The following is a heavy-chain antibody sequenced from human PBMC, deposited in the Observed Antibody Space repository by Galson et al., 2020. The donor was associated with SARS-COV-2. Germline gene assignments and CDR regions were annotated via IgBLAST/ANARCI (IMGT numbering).Heavy chain of an antibody. CDR1: GGSFIGYY. J-gene: IGHJ6*02. Sequence: SETLSLTCAVYGGSFIGYYWSWIRQSPGKGLEWIGDITHMGTSDYNPSLKSRVSISLDTSKNQFSLRLISVTAADTAVYYCARGPSDTAALFSAKHGMDVWGQGTTVTVSS. D-gene: IGHD2-2*01. V-gene: IGHV4-34*01. CDR2: ITHMGTS. CDR3: ARGPSDTAALFSAKHGMDV.